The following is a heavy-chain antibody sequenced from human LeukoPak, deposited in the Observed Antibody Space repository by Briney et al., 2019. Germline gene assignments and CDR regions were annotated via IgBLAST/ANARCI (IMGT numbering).Heavy chain of an antibody. D-gene: IGHD3-16*02. Sequence: GGSLRLSCTTSGFTFTNYGFHWVRQAPGKGLEWMSFIKSDGTDKHYADSVKGRFTISRDNSKNTLYLQMDSLRPEDTAVYYCTKGISTEDYRFFFWGQGALVTVSS. V-gene: IGHV3-30*02. CDR1: GFTFTNYG. CDR3: TKGISTEDYRFFF. J-gene: IGHJ4*02. CDR2: IKSDGTDK.